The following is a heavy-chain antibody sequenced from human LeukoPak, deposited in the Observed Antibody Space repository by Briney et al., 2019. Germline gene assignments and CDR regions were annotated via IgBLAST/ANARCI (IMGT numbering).Heavy chain of an antibody. CDR1: GGSISSGSYC. CDR3: ARDTSDFWSGYFDP. CDR2: IYTSGST. V-gene: IGHV4-61*02. Sequence: PSETLSLTCTVSGGSISSGSYCWSWIRQPAGKGLEWIGRIYTSGSTNYNPSLKSRVTRSVDTSKNQFSLKLSSVTAADTAVYYCARDTSDFWSGYFDPWGQGTLVTVSS. J-gene: IGHJ5*02. D-gene: IGHD3-3*01.